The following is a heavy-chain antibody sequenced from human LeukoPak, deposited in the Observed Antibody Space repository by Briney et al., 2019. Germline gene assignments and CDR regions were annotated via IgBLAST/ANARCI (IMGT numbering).Heavy chain of an antibody. CDR1: GFTFTNYW. CDR3: ARSDDSSAYEVDY. Sequence: GGSLRLSCAASGFTFTNYWIGWVRQMPGKGLEWMGIIYPGDSDTRYSPSFQGQVTISADKSISTAYLQWSSLKASDTAMYYCARSDDSSAYEVDYWGQGTLVTVSS. V-gene: IGHV5-51*01. D-gene: IGHD3-22*01. J-gene: IGHJ4*02. CDR2: IYPGDSDT.